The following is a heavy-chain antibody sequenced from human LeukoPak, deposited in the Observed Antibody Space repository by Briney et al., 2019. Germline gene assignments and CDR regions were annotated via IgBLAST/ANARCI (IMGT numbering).Heavy chain of an antibody. CDR1: GFTFSHFG. CDR3: ASNRYNDHDY. D-gene: IGHD1-1*01. Sequence: PGRSLRLSCAASGFTFSHFGMHWVRQAPGKGLEYVAGIWYDGSNIDYGDSVKGRFTISRDNSQNTLNLQMNSLKTEDTAVYYCASNRYNDHDYWGQGTLVTVSS. J-gene: IGHJ4*02. V-gene: IGHV3-33*01. CDR2: IWYDGSNI.